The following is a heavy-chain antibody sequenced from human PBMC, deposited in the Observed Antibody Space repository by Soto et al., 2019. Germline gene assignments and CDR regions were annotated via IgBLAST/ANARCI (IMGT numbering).Heavy chain of an antibody. CDR1: GYTFTSYA. CDR3: ARAAFSLRGMDTHPLGY. V-gene: IGHV1-3*01. J-gene: IGHJ4*02. Sequence: QVQLVQSGAEVKKPGASVKVSCKASGYTFTSYAMHWVRQAPGQRLEWMGWINAGNGNTKYSQKFQGRVTITRDTSASTAYMELSSLRSEDTAVYYCARAAFSLRGMDTHPLGYWGQGTLVTVSS. CDR2: INAGNGNT. D-gene: IGHD5-18*01.